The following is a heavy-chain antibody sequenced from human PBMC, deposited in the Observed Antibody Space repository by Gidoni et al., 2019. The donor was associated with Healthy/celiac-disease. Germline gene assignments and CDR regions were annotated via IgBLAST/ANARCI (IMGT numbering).Heavy chain of an antibody. D-gene: IGHD3-16*01. Sequence: QVQLQESGPGLVKPSQTLSLTCTFPGGSISSGGYYWSWIRQHPGKGLEWIGYIYYSGSTYYNPSLKSRVTISVDTSKNQFSLKLSSVTAADTAVYYCARGGEGSFGYFQHWGQGTLVTVSS. V-gene: IGHV4-31*03. CDR2: IYYSGST. CDR1: GGSISSGGYY. J-gene: IGHJ1*01. CDR3: ARGGEGSFGYFQH.